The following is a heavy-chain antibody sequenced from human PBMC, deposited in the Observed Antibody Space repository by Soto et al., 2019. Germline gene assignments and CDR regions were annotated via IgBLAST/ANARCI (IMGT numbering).Heavy chain of an antibody. J-gene: IGHJ5*02. D-gene: IGHD6-19*01. CDR1: GFGFTFSTSA. Sequence: GGALRLSCAASGFGFTFSTSAISWVRQAPGKSLERVSTFRENGGTTHYANSVKGRFTISRDDSNNTLYLQMNSLRVEDTAVYYCARDAVAGNGLWDYFGPWGQGTLVTVSA. CDR3: ARDAVAGNGLWDYFGP. V-gene: IGHV3-23*01. CDR2: FRENGGTT.